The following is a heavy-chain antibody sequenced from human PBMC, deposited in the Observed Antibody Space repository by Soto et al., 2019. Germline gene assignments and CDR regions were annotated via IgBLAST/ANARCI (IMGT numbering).Heavy chain of an antibody. Sequence: ASVKVSCKASGYTFTGYYMHWVRQAPGQGLEWMGWINPNSGGTNYAQKFQGWVTMTRDTSISTAYMELSRLRSDDTAVYYCARDQSAVAVAGSAFDIWGQGQWSPSPQ. CDR3: ARDQSAVAVAGSAFDI. D-gene: IGHD6-19*01. CDR2: INPNSGGT. CDR1: GYTFTGYY. J-gene: IGHJ3*02. V-gene: IGHV1-2*04.